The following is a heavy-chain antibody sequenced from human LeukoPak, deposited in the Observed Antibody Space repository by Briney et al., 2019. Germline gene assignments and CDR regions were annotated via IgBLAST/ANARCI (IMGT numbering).Heavy chain of an antibody. CDR1: VGSFSSYA. Sequence: SVKVSCKASVGSFSSYAISWVRQAPGQGLEWMGGIIPIFGTANYAQKFQGRVTITADESTSTAYMELSSLRSEDTAVYYCARGLLGYCSSTSCYTSAFDIWGQGTMVTVSA. CDR3: ARGLLGYCSSTSCYTSAFDI. J-gene: IGHJ3*02. D-gene: IGHD2-2*02. V-gene: IGHV1-69*13. CDR2: IIPIFGTA.